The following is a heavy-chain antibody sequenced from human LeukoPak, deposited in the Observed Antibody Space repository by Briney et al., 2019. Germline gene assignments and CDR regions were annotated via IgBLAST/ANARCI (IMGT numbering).Heavy chain of an antibody. CDR1: GYSISSGYY. J-gene: IGHJ4*02. CDR3: AREIPGGAKGPDY. Sequence: SETLSLTCTVSGYSISSGYYWGWIRQPPGKGLEWIGSIYHSGSTYYNPSLKSRVTISVDTSKNQFSLKLSSVTAADTAVYYCAREIPGGAKGPDYWGQGTLVTVSS. D-gene: IGHD1-26*01. CDR2: IYHSGST. V-gene: IGHV4-38-2*02.